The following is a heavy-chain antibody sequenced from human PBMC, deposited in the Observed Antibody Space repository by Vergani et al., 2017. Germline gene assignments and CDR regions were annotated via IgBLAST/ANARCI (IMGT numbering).Heavy chain of an antibody. Sequence: EVQLVESGGGLVPPGRSLRLSCAASGFSFGDYAMTWVRQAPGKGLGWVAFIRNKAYGGTTEYAASVKGRFTISRDDSKRLAYLQLSGLKTEDTAVYVCSRGRGYSFGYSDYWGQGTLVTVSS. CDR1: GFSFGDYA. CDR3: SRGRGYSFGYSDY. D-gene: IGHD5-18*01. V-gene: IGHV3-49*04. CDR2: IRNKAYGGTT. J-gene: IGHJ4*02.